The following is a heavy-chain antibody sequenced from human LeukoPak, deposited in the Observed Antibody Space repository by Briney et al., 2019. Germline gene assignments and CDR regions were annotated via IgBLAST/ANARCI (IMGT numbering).Heavy chain of an antibody. CDR3: ARDSPRRGYSYGASHDNWFDP. V-gene: IGHV1-69*05. CDR2: VIPIFGTA. Sequence: ASVKVSCKASGGTFSSYAISWVRQAPGQGLEWMGGVIPIFGTANYAQKFQGRVTITTDESTSTACMELSSLRSEDTAVYYCARDSPRRGYSYGASHDNWFDPWGQGTLVTVSS. CDR1: GGTFSSYA. J-gene: IGHJ5*02. D-gene: IGHD5-18*01.